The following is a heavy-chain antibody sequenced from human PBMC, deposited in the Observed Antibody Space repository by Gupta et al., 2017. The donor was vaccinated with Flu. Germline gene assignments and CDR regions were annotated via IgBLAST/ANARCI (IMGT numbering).Heavy chain of an antibody. D-gene: IGHD2-21*02. CDR1: GYNFRDYY. CDR3: VRGFIGGDTKD. J-gene: IGHJ4*02. Sequence: QVRLVQSGAEVKKTGASVRVSCVASGYNFRDYYIHWVRQAPGQGLEYMGWINPANGNTKFMEKFHGRVAMTRDMSINTAYMDLTGLTLGDTAVYFCVRGFIGGDTKDWGQGTLVTVSA. V-gene: IGHV1-2*02. CDR2: INPANGNT.